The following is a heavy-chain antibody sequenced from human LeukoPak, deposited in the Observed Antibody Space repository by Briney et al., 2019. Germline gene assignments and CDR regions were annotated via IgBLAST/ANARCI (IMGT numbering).Heavy chain of an antibody. CDR2: IYRDDTT. V-gene: IGHV3-53*01. J-gene: IGHJ4*02. CDR3: ARDSPAKWAQFDY. Sequence: PGGALRLSCAASRFTVNSNYMSWVRQAPGKGLEWVSLIYRDDTTYYADSVKGRFTISRDNSKNTLNLEMNSLRAEDTAVYYCARDSPAKWAQFDYWGQGTLVTVSS. D-gene: IGHD1-26*01. CDR1: RFTVNSNY.